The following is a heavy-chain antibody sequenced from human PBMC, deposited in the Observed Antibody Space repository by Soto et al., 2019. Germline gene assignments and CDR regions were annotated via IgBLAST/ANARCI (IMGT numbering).Heavy chain of an antibody. CDR3: AKFSSDRGYYFFEKDD. V-gene: IGHV3-30*18. CDR1: GFIFSSYA. CDR2: ISHGGNEK. Sequence: QVQLLESGGGVVQPGRSLRLSCAASGFIFSSYAMHWVRQAPGKGLEWVAVISHGGNEKYYADSVEGRFTISRDNSKNMVYLQMNGLRPEDTAVYYCAKFSSDRGYYFFEKDDWGQGITVTVSS. J-gene: IGHJ6*02. D-gene: IGHD5-12*01.